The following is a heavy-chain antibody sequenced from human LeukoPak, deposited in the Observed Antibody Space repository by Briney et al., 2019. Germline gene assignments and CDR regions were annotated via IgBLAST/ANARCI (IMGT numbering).Heavy chain of an antibody. CDR3: AKAGSGYDFALYYYYMDV. Sequence: GGSLRLSCAASGFTFSSYGMHWVRQAPGKGLEWVAVISYDESNKYYADSVKGRFTTSRDNSKNTLYLQMNSLRAEDTAVYYCAKAGSGYDFALYYYYMDVWGKGTTVTVSS. D-gene: IGHD5-12*01. CDR1: GFTFSSYG. V-gene: IGHV3-30*18. CDR2: ISYDESNK. J-gene: IGHJ6*03.